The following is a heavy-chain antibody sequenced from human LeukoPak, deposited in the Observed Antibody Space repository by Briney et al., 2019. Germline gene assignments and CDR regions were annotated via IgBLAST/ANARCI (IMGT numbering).Heavy chain of an antibody. J-gene: IGHJ4*02. D-gene: IGHD3-22*01. CDR2: IYYSGST. Sequence: SSETLSLTCTVSGGSISSSSYYWGWIRQPPGKGLEWIGSIYYSGSTYYNPSLKSRVTISVDTSKNQFSLKLISVTAADTAVYYCARGVGSGYTDYWGQGALVTVSS. CDR1: GGSISSSSYY. CDR3: ARGVGSGYTDY. V-gene: IGHV4-39*07.